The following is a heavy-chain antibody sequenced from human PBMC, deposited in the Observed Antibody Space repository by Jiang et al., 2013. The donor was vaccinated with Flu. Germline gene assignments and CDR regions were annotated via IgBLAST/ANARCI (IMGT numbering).Heavy chain of an antibody. Sequence: SVKVSCKASGYTFTSYYMHWVRQAPGQGLEWMGIINPSGGSTSYAQKFQGRVTMTRDTSTSTVYMELSSLRSEDTAVYYCARDKYGSGSQEGTYYFDYWGQGTLVTVSS. J-gene: IGHJ4*02. CDR3: ARDKYGSGSQEGTYYFDY. CDR2: INPSGGST. D-gene: IGHD3-10*01. CDR1: GYTFTSYY. V-gene: IGHV1-46*01.